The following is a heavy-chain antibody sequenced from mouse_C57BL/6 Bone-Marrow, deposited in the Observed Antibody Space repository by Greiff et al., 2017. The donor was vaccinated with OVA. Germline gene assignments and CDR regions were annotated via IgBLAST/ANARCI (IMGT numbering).Heavy chain of an antibody. V-gene: IGHV2-9-1*01. CDR2: IWTGGGT. CDR3: ARRNYDHRFDY. Sequence: VQLKASGPGLVAPSPCLSITCPVSWFSFTSYAISWVRQPPGTGLDWLGVIWTGGGTNYNSALKSRLSISKDNSKSQVFLKMNSLQTDDTARYYCARRNYDHRFDYWGQGTTLTVSS. D-gene: IGHD2-4*01. J-gene: IGHJ2*01. CDR1: WFSFTSYA.